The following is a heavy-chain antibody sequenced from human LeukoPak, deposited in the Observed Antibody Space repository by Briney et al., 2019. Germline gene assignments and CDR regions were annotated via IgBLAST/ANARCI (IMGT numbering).Heavy chain of an antibody. V-gene: IGHV1-18*01. CDR1: DYTFSTYV. CDR2: ISPYKGNA. CDR3: ATAQVYGEYVLGYFDY. J-gene: IGHJ4*02. D-gene: IGHD4-17*01. Sequence: GASVKVSCKASDYTFSTYVISWVRQAPGQGPEWMGWISPYKGNAIYAQKLQGRVTMTTDTSTGTAYMELRSLTSDDTAVYYCATAQVYGEYVLGYFDYWGQGTLVTVSS.